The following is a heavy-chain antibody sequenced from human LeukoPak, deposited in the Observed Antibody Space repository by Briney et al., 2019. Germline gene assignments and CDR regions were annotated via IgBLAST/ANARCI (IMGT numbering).Heavy chain of an antibody. D-gene: IGHD4-11*01. CDR2: ISSSSSYI. CDR3: ARAPSMTTEYFQH. V-gene: IGHV3-21*01. J-gene: IGHJ1*01. CDR1: GFTFSSYS. Sequence: GGSLRLSCAASGFTFSSYSMNWVRQAPGKGLEWVSSISSSSSYIYYADSVKGRFTISRDNAKNSLYLQMNSLRAEDTAVYDCARAPSMTTEYFQHWGQGTLVTVSS.